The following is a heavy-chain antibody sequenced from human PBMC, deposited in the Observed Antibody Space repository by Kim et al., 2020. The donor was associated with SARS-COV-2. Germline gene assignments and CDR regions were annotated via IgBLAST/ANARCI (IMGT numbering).Heavy chain of an antibody. CDR2: IIPIFGTA. CDR1: GGTFSSYA. J-gene: IGHJ4*02. V-gene: IGHV1-69*13. D-gene: IGHD2-2*01. Sequence: SVKVSCKASGGTFSSYAISWVRQAPGQGLEWMGGIIPIFGTANYAQKFQGRVTITADESTSTAYMELSSLRSEDTAVYYCARGCQKRMCYFDYWGQGTLVTVSS. CDR3: ARGCQKRMCYFDY.